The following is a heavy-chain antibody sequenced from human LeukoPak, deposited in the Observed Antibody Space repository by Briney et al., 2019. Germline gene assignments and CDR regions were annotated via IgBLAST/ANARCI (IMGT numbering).Heavy chain of an antibody. D-gene: IGHD3-22*01. J-gene: IGHJ4*02. V-gene: IGHV3-7*01. CDR2: IKQDGSEK. CDR3: ARDSTRITMIVVTEYYFDY. CDR1: GFTFSSYW. Sequence: AGGSLRLSCAASGFTFSSYWMSWVRQAPGKGLEWVANIKQDGSEKYYVDSVKGRFTISRDNAKNSLYLQMNSLRAEDTAVYYCARDSTRITMIVVTEYYFDYWGQGTLVTVSS.